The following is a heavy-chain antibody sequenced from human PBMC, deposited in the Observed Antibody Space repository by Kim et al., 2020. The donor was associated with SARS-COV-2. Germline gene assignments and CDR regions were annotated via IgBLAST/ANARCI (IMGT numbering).Heavy chain of an antibody. CDR3: TAWPMDY. V-gene: IGHV3-15*01. CDR1: AFTFNDAW. J-gene: IGHJ4*02. CDR2: IYSKTTGGTP. Sequence: GGSLRLSCAASAFTFNDAWMSWVRQAPGKGLEWVGRIYSKTTGGTPDYAAPVKGRFIISRDDSKNTLYLQMNSLKTEDTAVYYCTAWPMDYWGQGTLVTVSS.